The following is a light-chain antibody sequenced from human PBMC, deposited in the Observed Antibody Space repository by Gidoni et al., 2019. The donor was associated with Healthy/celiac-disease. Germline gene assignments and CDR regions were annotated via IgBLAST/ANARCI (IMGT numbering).Light chain of an antibody. V-gene: IGKV2-28*01. CDR3: MQALQTPMYT. CDR1: QSLLHSNGYNY. J-gene: IGKJ2*01. CDR2: LGS. Sequence: DIVMTQSPLSLPVTPGEPASISCRSSQSLLHSNGYNYLDWYLQKPGQSPPLLIYLGSNRASRVPDRFSGSGSGTDFTLKISRVEAEDVGVYYCMQALQTPMYTFGQGTKLEIK.